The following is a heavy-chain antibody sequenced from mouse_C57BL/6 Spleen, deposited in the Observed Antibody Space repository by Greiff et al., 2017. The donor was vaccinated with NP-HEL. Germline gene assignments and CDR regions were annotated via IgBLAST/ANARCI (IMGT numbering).Heavy chain of an antibody. J-gene: IGHJ1*03. D-gene: IGHD1-1*01. CDR3: ASNYGGWYFDV. Sequence: EVKLVESGGGLVKPGGSLKLSCAASGFTFSDYGMHWVRQAPEKGLEWVAYISSGSSTIYYADTVKGRFTISRDNAKNTLFLQMTSLRSEDTAMYYCASNYGGWYFDVWGTGTTVTVSS. CDR1: GFTFSDYG. V-gene: IGHV5-17*01. CDR2: ISSGSSTI.